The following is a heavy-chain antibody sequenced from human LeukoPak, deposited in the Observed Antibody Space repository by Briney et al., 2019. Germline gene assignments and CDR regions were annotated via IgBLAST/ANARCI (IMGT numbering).Heavy chain of an antibody. CDR2: ISFDGSNK. CDR1: GFTFSDYA. CDR3: AKASCSSSSCYYFDN. Sequence: PGASLRLSCAASGFTFSDYAMHWVRQAPGEGLEWVAVISFDGSNKYYADSVKGRFTISRDSSKNTLYLQMNSLRAEDTAVYYCAKASCSSSSCYYFDNWGQGTLVTVSS. D-gene: IGHD2-2*01. V-gene: IGHV3-30-3*01. J-gene: IGHJ4*02.